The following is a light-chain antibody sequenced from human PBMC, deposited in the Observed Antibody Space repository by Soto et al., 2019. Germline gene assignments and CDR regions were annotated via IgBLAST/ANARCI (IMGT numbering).Light chain of an antibody. V-gene: IGKV3-15*01. CDR3: QQYHNWPPQYT. CDR1: QTVASN. CDR2: GAS. Sequence: EIVMTQSPASLSVSPGDGATLSCRASQTVASNLAWYQQKPGQGPRLLIHGASTRAAGVPARFSGSGSGTDFTLTISSLQSEVFAVYYCQQYHNWPPQYTFGQGTKLQI. J-gene: IGKJ2*01.